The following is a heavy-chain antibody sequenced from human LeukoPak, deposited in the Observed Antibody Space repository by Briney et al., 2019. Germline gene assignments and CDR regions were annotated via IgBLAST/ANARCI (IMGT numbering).Heavy chain of an antibody. CDR1: GFTFSSFE. CDR2: ISSSGATI. J-gene: IGHJ5*02. Sequence: PGGSLRLSCAASGFTFSSFEMNWVRQAPGKGLEWVSYISSSGATIYYGDSVKARFTICRDNAKNSLYLQMISLRAEDTSVYYCAGFGSVDYGGNTNWFDPWGQGALVTVSS. V-gene: IGHV3-48*03. CDR3: AGFGSVDYGGNTNWFDP. D-gene: IGHD4-23*01.